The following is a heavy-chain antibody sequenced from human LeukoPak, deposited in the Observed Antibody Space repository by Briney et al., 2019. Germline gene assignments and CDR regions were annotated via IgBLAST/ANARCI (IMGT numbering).Heavy chain of an antibody. J-gene: IGHJ6*03. D-gene: IGHD2-21*01. CDR2: ISYDGSNK. CDR1: GFTFSSYA. V-gene: IGHV3-30*04. CDR3: ARIGIPRYYYYYYMDV. Sequence: GGSLRLSCAASGFTFSSYAMHWVRQAPGKGLEWVAVISYDGSNKYYADSVKGRFTISRDNSKNTLYLQMNSLRAEDTAVYYCARIGIPRYYYYYYMDVWGKGTTVTVSS.